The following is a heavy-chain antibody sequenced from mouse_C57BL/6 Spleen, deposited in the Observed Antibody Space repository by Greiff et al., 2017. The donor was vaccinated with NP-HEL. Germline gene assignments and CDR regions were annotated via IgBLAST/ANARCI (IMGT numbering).Heavy chain of an antibody. D-gene: IGHD1-1*01. V-gene: IGHV1-15*01. Sequence: QVHVKQSGAELVRPGASVTLSCKASGYTFTDYEMHWVKQTPVHGLEWIGAIDPETGGTAYNQKFKGKAILTADKSSSTAYMELRSLTSEDSAVYYCTRGGYYYGSSFDYWGQGTTLTVSS. CDR1: GYTFTDYE. CDR2: IDPETGGT. J-gene: IGHJ2*01. CDR3: TRGGYYYGSSFDY.